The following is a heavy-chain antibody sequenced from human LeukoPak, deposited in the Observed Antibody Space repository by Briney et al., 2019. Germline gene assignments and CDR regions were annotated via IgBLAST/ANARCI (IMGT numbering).Heavy chain of an antibody. D-gene: IGHD4-17*01. CDR1: GFTFSSYA. Sequence: TGGSLRLSCAASGFTFSSYAMSWVRQAPGKGLEWVSAISGSGGSTYYADSVKGRFTISRDNSKNTLYLQMNSLRAEDTAVYYCAKSKDYGDYEPFDYWGQGTLVTVSS. CDR3: AKSKDYGDYEPFDY. V-gene: IGHV3-23*01. J-gene: IGHJ4*02. CDR2: ISGSGGST.